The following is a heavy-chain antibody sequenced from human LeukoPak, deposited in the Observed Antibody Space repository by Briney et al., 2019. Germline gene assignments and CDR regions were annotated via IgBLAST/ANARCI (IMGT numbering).Heavy chain of an antibody. Sequence: ASVKVSCKASGYTFTGYYMHWVRRAPGQGHEWMGRINPNSGGTNYAQKFQGRVTMTRDTSISTAYMELSRLRSDDTAVYYCARMPVTRFFDIWGQGTKVTVSS. J-gene: IGHJ3*02. CDR3: ARMPVTRFFDI. V-gene: IGHV1-2*06. CDR2: INPNSGGT. CDR1: GYTFTGYY. D-gene: IGHD4-17*01.